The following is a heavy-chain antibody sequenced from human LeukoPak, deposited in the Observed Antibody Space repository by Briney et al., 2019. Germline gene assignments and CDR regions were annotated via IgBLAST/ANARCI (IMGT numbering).Heavy chain of an antibody. CDR2: ISGSGGST. Sequence: PGGSLRLSCAASGFTFSSYAMSWVRQAPEKGLEWVSAISGSGGSTYYADSVKGRFTISRDNSKNTLYLQMNSLRAEDTAVYYCAKDLYYYDHPPDYWGQGTLVTVSS. J-gene: IGHJ4*02. CDR1: GFTFSSYA. CDR3: AKDLYYYDHPPDY. D-gene: IGHD3-22*01. V-gene: IGHV3-23*01.